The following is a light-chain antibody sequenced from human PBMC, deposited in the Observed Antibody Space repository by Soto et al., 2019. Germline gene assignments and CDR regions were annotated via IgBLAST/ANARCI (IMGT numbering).Light chain of an antibody. Sequence: EVVLTQSPDTLSLSVGERASLSCRAGRSISSNFLAWYQQKPGQAPRLLIYSASTRATGVPDRFSGSGSGTHFTLTITRLEPEDFAIYICQNYNLSFGPGTKVEIK. V-gene: IGKV3-20*01. J-gene: IGKJ3*01. CDR1: RSISSNF. CDR3: QNYNLS. CDR2: SAS.